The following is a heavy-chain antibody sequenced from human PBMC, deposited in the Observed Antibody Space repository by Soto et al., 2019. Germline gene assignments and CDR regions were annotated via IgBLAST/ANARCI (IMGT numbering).Heavy chain of an antibody. J-gene: IGHJ4*02. CDR1: GGTFSTHA. D-gene: IGHD3-22*01. CDR2: IIPLYGRT. Sequence: QVQLVQSGPEVRNPGSSVRVSCKASGGTFSTHAINWVRQAPGQGLEWVGMIIPLYGRTNYAQKLQGRVTITGGESSGTSPLDLSSLASDDTAVSFCAGEGGGWASGYCDYWGQGTQVTISS. V-gene: IGHV1-69*18. CDR3: AGEGGGWASGYCDY.